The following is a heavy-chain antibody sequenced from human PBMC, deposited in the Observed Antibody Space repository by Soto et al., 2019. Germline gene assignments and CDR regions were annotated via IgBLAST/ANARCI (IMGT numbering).Heavy chain of an antibody. CDR1: AFTFT. D-gene: IGHD1-7*01. V-gene: IGHV1-3*01. J-gene: IGHJ6*02. Sequence: XVKVSCTASAFTFTIHWMRQAPGQTLEWMGWINAVNGRTKYSQKFQGRVTITRDTSANTAYMELSSLRSEDKAMYYCARDPVTTITEATYGMDVWGQGTTVTVSS. CDR2: INAVNGRT. CDR3: ARDPVTTITEATYGMDV.